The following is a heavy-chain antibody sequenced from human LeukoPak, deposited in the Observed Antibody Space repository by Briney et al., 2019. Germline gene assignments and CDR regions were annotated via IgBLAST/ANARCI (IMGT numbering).Heavy chain of an antibody. D-gene: IGHD3-10*01. CDR2: IYYSGST. V-gene: IGHV4-61*01. J-gene: IGHJ3*02. CDR3: ARDFTWFGESHYPSSAFDI. CDR1: GYSISSSNY. Sequence: PSDTLSLTCAVSGYSISSSNYWSWIRQPPGKGLEWIGYIYYSGSTNYNPSLKSRVTISVDTSKNQFSLKLSSVTAADTAVYYCARDFTWFGESHYPSSAFDIWGQGTMVTVSS.